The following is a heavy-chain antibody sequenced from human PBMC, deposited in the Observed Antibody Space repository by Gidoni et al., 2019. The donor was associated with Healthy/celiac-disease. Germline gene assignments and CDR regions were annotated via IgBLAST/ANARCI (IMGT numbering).Heavy chain of an antibody. CDR1: GFTFSSYA. D-gene: IGHD4-17*01. CDR3: APCGDPYYFYGMDV. CDR2: ISSNGGST. J-gene: IGHJ6*02. V-gene: IGHV3-64D*06. Sequence: EVQLVESGGGLVQPGGSLRLACSASGFTFSSYAMPWVRQAPGKRLEYVSAISSNGGSTYYADSVKGRFTISGDNSKNTLYLQMSSLSAEDTAVYYCAPCGDPYYFYGMDVWGQGTTVTVSS.